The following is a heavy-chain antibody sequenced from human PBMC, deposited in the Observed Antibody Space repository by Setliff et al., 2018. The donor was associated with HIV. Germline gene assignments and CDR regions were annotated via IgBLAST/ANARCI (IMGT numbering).Heavy chain of an antibody. CDR2: IIAMFGTA. CDR1: GGTFCTYV. J-gene: IGHJ3*02. D-gene: IGHD2-15*01. Sequence: SVKVSCKASGGTFCTYVITWVRQAPGQGLEWMGGIIAMFGTANYAQKFQDRVTITADESTSTAYMELSRLRSEDTAVYYCARSLRYCSADGCFSGWVYDAFDIWGQGTMVTVSS. V-gene: IGHV1-69*13. CDR3: ARSLRYCSADGCFSGWVYDAFDI.